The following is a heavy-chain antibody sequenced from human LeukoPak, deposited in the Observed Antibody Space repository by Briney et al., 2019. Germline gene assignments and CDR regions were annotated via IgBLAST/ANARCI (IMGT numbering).Heavy chain of an antibody. CDR1: GYTLTELS. CDR2: FDPEDGET. Sequence: ASVKVSCKVSGYTLTELSMHWVRQAPGKGLEWMGGFDPEDGETIYAQKLQGRVTMTEDTSTDTAYMELSSLRSEETAVYYCATIVYDSSGYLDYWGQGTLVTVSS. CDR3: ATIVYDSSGYLDY. J-gene: IGHJ4*02. D-gene: IGHD3-22*01. V-gene: IGHV1-24*01.